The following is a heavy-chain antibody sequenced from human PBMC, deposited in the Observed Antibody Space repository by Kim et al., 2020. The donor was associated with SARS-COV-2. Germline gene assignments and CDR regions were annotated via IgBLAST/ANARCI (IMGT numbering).Heavy chain of an antibody. CDR2: ISSDGGST. V-gene: IGHV3-64*01. CDR1: GFTFSSYA. D-gene: IGHD3-9*01. J-gene: IGHJ3*02. CDR3: ARDQDYDILTGEDAFYI. Sequence: GGSLRLSCAASGFTFSSYAMHWIRQAPGKGLEYVSAISSDGGSTYYANSVKGRFTISRDNSKSTLYLQMGSLRAEDMAVYYCARDQDYDILTGEDAFYI.